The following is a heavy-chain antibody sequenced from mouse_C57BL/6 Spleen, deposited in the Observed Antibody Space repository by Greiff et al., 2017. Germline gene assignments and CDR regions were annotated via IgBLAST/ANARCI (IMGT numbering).Heavy chain of an antibody. Sequence: QVQLQQSGAELVMPGASVKLSCKASGYTFTSYWMHWVKQRPGQGLEWIGEIDPSDSYTNYNQKFKGKSTLTVDKSSSTAYMQLSSLTSEDSAVYYCASLYDGYDYWGQGTTLTFSS. CDR2: IDPSDSYT. CDR1: GYTFTSYW. J-gene: IGHJ2*01. V-gene: IGHV1-69*01. D-gene: IGHD2-3*01. CDR3: ASLYDGYDY.